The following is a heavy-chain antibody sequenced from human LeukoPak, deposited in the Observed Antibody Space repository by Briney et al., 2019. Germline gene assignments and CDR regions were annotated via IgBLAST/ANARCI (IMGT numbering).Heavy chain of an antibody. CDR2: ISGSGGST. J-gene: IGHJ4*02. Sequence: SGGSLRLSCAASGFTFSSYAMSWVRQAPGKGLEWVSAISGSGGSTYYADSVKGRFTISRDNSKNTLYLQMNGLRAEDTAVYYCARGYISSSWSLFDYWGQGTLVTVSS. CDR1: GFTFSSYA. CDR3: ARGYISSSWSLFDY. V-gene: IGHV3-23*01. D-gene: IGHD6-6*01.